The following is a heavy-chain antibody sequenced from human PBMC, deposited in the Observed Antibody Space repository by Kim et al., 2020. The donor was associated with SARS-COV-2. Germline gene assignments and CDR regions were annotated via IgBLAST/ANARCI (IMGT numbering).Heavy chain of an antibody. CDR1: GGSISSSNW. CDR2: IYHSGST. V-gene: IGHV4-4*02. Sequence: SETLSLTCAVSGGSISSSNWWSWVRQPPGKGLEWIGEIYHSGSTNYNPSLKSRVTISVDKSKNQFSLKLSSVTAADTAVYYCAREIFHYYGSGSYGDCWGQGTLVTVSS. D-gene: IGHD3-10*01. J-gene: IGHJ4*02. CDR3: AREIFHYYGSGSYGDC.